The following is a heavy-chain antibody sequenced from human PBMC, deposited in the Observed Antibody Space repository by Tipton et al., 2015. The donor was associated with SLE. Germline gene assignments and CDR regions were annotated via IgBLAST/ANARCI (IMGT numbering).Heavy chain of an antibody. D-gene: IGHD1-26*01. Sequence: TLSLTCSVSGGSISSSSSSYYWGWIRQSPGKGLEWIGSIYHSGSTYYNPSLKSRVTISVDTSKNQFSLKLSSVTAADTAVYYCARAYSGSYYYYYMDVWGKGTTVTVSS. CDR3: ARAYSGSYYYYYMDV. J-gene: IGHJ6*03. CDR1: GGSISSSSSSYY. V-gene: IGHV4-39*07. CDR2: IYHSGST.